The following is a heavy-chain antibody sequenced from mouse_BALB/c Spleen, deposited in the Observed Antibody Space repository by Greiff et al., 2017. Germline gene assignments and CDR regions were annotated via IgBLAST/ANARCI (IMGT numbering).Heavy chain of an antibody. V-gene: IGHV6-6*02. CDR3: TGGGRMDY. CDR2: IRLKSNNYAT. CDR1: GFTFSNYW. J-gene: IGHJ2*01. Sequence: EVMLVESGGGLVQPGGSMKLSCVASGFTFSNYWMNWVRQSPEKGLEWVAEIRLKSNNYATHYAESVKGRFTISRDDSKSSVYLQMNNVRAEDTGIYYCTGGGRMDYWGQGTTLTVSS.